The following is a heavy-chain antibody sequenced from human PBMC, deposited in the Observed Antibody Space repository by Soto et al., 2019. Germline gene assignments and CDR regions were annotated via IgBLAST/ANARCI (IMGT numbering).Heavy chain of an antibody. D-gene: IGHD1-1*01. CDR2: ISNTSRTK. CDR3: ARDGNRGYDMDV. Sequence: EVQVVESGGGLIQPGGSLRLSCAGSGFDFSKYNMDWVRQAPGKGLEWISYISNTSRTKFYADSVKGRFTISRDNARNSLFLEMNSLRDEDTAVYCCARDGNRGYDMDVWGQGTTVTVSS. V-gene: IGHV3-48*02. J-gene: IGHJ6*02. CDR1: GFDFSKYN.